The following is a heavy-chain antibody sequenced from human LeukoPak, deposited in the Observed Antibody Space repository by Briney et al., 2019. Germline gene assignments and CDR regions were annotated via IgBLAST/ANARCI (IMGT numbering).Heavy chain of an antibody. J-gene: IGHJ4*02. CDR1: GFTFSSYA. CDR3: ARDLRLYYYDSSGYYYPGY. V-gene: IGHV3-30*04. Sequence: PGGSLRLSCAASGFTFSSYAMHWVRQAPGKGLEWVAVISYDGSNKYYADSVKGRFTISRDNSKNTLYLQMNSLRAEDTAVYYCARDLRLYYYDSSGYYYPGYWGQGTLVTVSS. D-gene: IGHD3-22*01. CDR2: ISYDGSNK.